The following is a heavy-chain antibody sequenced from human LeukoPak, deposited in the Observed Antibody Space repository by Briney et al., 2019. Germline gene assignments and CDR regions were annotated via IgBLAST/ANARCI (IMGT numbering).Heavy chain of an antibody. D-gene: IGHD1-26*01. CDR3: AKARVATSFDY. CDR1: GFTFSSYG. J-gene: IGHJ4*02. CDR2: IPYDGSDK. V-gene: IGHV3-30*18. Sequence: GGSLRLSCAASGFTFSSYGMHWVRQAPGKGLEWVAVIPYDGSDKKYADSVKGRFTISRDNSKNTLYLEMNSLRAEDTAVYYCAKARVATSFDYWGQGSLVTVSS.